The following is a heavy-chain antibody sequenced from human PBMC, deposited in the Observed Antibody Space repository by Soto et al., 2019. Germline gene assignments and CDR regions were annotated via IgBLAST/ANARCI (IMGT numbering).Heavy chain of an antibody. Sequence: VQLLESGGGLVQPGGSLRLSCAASGIPFTAYDMSWVRQAPGKGLEWVSSISGSGGSTYYADSVKGLLTISRDNSKNTLYLQMNTLRAEDTAVYYCATIIIPAATNFYWGQGTLVTVSS. CDR3: ATIIIPAATNFY. CDR1: GIPFTAYD. V-gene: IGHV3-23*01. J-gene: IGHJ4*02. D-gene: IGHD2-2*01. CDR2: ISGSGGST.